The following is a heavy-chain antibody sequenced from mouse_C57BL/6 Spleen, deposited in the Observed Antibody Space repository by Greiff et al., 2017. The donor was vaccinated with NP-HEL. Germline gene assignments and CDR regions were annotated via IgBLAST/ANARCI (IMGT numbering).Heavy chain of an antibody. CDR1: GYTFTSYW. V-gene: IGHV1-52*01. D-gene: IGHD2-5*01. CDR3: ARGGAYYSNWGDY. CDR2: IDPSDSET. J-gene: IGHJ2*01. Sequence: QVQLQQPGAELVRPGSSVKLSCKASGYTFTSYWMHWVKQRPIQGLEWIGNIDPSDSETHYNQKFKDKATLTVDKSSSTAYMQLSSLTSEDSAVYYCARGGAYYSNWGDYWGQGTTLTVSS.